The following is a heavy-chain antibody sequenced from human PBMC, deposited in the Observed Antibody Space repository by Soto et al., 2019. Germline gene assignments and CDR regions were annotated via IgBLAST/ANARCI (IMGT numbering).Heavy chain of an antibody. CDR3: AKAFPSRFLEWSVDS. J-gene: IGHJ4*02. CDR1: GFTFSSYA. V-gene: IGHV3-23*01. Sequence: GGSLRLSCAASGFTFSSYAMNWVRQAPGKGLEWVSAISSSADHIYYADSVKGRFTISRDNSKNTLFLQMNSLRAEDTAIYYCAKAFPSRFLEWSVDSWGQGTLVTVSS. D-gene: IGHD3-3*01. CDR2: ISSSADHI.